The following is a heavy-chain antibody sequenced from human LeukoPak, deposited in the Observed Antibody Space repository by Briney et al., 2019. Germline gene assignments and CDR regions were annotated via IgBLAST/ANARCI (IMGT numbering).Heavy chain of an antibody. CDR1: GYTFTRYY. CDR2: INPSAGST. J-gene: IGHJ4*02. D-gene: IGHD1-26*01. CDR3: ARKGVGALMLGY. V-gene: IGHV1-46*01. Sequence: ASVKVSCKASGYTFTRYYLHWVRQAPGRGLEWMGIINPSAGSTSFAQNFQGRVTMTRDTSTSTVYMELSSLRSEDTAVYYCARKGVGALMLGYWGQGTLVTVSS.